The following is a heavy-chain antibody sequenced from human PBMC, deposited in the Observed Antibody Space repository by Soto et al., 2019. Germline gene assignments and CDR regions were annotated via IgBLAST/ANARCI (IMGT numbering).Heavy chain of an antibody. V-gene: IGHV4-30-4*01. J-gene: IGHJ5*02. Sequence: PSETLSLTCTVSGGSISSGDYYWSWIRQPPGQGLEWIGYTYYSGSTYYNPSLKSRVTISVDTSKNQFSLKLSSVTAADTAVYYCARDRKYRQRVLGYCSSTSCYTHWFDPWGQGTLVTVSS. CDR1: GGSISSGDYY. CDR2: TYYSGST. D-gene: IGHD2-2*02. CDR3: ARDRKYRQRVLGYCSSTSCYTHWFDP.